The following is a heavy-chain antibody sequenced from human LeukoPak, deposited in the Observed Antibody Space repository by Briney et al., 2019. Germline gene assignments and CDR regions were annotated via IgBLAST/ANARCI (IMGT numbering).Heavy chain of an antibody. V-gene: IGHV1-8*01. J-gene: IGHJ5*02. CDR3: ARGRGDYDYVWGSYRQNWFDP. Sequence: ASVKVSCKTSGYTFTSYDINWGRQATGQGLERMGWMNPNSGNTGYAQKFQGRVTMTRNTSISTAYMELSSLRSEDTAVYYCARGRGDYDYVWGSYRQNWFDPWGQGTLVTVSS. D-gene: IGHD3-16*02. CDR2: MNPNSGNT. CDR1: GYTFTSYD.